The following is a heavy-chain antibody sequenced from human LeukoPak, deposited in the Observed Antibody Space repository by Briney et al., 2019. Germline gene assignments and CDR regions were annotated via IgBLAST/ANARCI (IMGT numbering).Heavy chain of an antibody. CDR2: IYYSGGT. D-gene: IGHD7-27*01. CDR3: ARETPGAGHFDY. Sequence: SETLSLTCTVSGGPINYYYWMWIRQPPGKGLEWIGYIYYSGGTHYNPSLKSRVTMLVDTSKNQFSLKLTAVTAADTAVYYCARETPGAGHFDYWGQGSLVTVSS. V-gene: IGHV4-59*01. J-gene: IGHJ4*02. CDR1: GGPINYYY.